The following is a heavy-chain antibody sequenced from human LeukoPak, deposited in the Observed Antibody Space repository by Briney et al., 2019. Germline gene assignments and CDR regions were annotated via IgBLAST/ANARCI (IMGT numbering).Heavy chain of an antibody. CDR1: GGSISSYY. J-gene: IGHJ5*02. CDR2: IYYSGST. CDR3: APGWNPGHGWFDP. Sequence: KASETLSLTCTVSGGSISSYYWSWIRQPPGKGLEWIGYIYYSGSTNYNPSLKSRVTISVDTSKNQFSLKLSSVTAADTAVYYCAPGWNPGHGWFDPWGQGTLVTVSS. D-gene: IGHD1-1*01. V-gene: IGHV4-59*08.